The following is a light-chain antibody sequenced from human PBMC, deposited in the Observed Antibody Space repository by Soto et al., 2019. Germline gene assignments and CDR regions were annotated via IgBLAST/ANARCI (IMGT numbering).Light chain of an antibody. J-gene: IGKJ1*01. V-gene: IGKV1-5*01. Sequence: DIQMTQSPSTLSASVGDRVTITYRASQSISSWLAWYQQKPGKAPKLLIYDASSLESGVPSRFSGSGSGTEFTLTISSLQPDDFATYYRQQFNSYSPGAFGQGTKVEIK. CDR2: DAS. CDR1: QSISSW. CDR3: QQFNSYSPGA.